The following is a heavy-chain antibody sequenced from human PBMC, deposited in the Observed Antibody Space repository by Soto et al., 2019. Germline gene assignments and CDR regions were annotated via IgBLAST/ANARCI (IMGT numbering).Heavy chain of an antibody. CDR2: ISSTTNYI. CDR3: ARESEDLTSNFDY. J-gene: IGHJ4*02. Sequence: LXLSCAASVFTFTRYSMNWVRQAPGKGLEWVSSISSTTNYIYYGDSMKGRFTISRDNAKNSLYLEMNSLRAEDTAVYYCARESEDLTSNFDYWGQGTLVTASS. CDR1: VFTFTRYS. V-gene: IGHV3-21*06.